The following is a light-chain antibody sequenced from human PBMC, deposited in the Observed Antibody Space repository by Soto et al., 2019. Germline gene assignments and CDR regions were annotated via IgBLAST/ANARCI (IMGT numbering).Light chain of an antibody. Sequence: DIQMTQSPSSLSASVGDRVTITCQASQDINNYLNWYQQKPGKAPKLLIYDASNLETGVPSRFSGSGAGTDFNFTISSLQPEDIATYYCQQYDNRPLTLGQGTKLEI. J-gene: IGKJ2*01. V-gene: IGKV1-33*01. CDR1: QDINNY. CDR3: QQYDNRPLT. CDR2: DAS.